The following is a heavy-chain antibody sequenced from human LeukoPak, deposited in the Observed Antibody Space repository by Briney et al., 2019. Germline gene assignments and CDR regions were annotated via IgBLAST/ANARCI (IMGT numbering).Heavy chain of an antibody. D-gene: IGHD6-19*01. CDR1: GGSISSYY. CDR3: ARSRRGSGWYYY. Sequence: SETLSLTCTVSGGSISSYYWSWIRQPPGKGLEWIGYIYYSGSTNYNPSLKSRVTISADTSKNQFSLKLSSVTAADTAVYYCARSRRGSGWYYYWGQGTLVTVSS. CDR2: IYYSGST. V-gene: IGHV4-59*08. J-gene: IGHJ4*02.